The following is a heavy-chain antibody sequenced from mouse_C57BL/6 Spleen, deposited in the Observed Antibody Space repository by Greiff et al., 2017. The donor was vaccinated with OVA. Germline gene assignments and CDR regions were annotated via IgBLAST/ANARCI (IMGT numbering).Heavy chain of an antibody. J-gene: IGHJ2*01. Sequence: QVQLKQPGAELVKPGASVKLSCKASGFTFTSYCMHWVKQRPGKGLEWIGMIHPNSGSTNYNEKFKSKATLTVDKSSSTAYMQLSSLTSKDSAVYYCARSSYGNYCDYWGQGTTLTVSS. CDR2: IHPNSGST. CDR1: GFTFTSYC. CDR3: ARSSYGNYCDY. D-gene: IGHD2-10*01. V-gene: IGHV1-64*01.